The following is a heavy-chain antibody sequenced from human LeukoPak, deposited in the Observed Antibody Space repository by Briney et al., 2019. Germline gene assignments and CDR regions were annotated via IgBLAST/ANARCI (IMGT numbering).Heavy chain of an antibody. CDR1: GFTFVHYA. J-gene: IGHJ4*02. CDR2: ISGDHAT. Sequence: PGGSLRLSCAASGFTFVHYAMSWVRQAPGKGLEWVAAISGDHATYDSNSLRGRFTISRDNSKNMLYLQMNGLRAEDSAVYYCAKDTQGVRGNFLFEYWGQGTLVTVSS. V-gene: IGHV3-23*01. D-gene: IGHD2-8*01. CDR3: AKDTQGVRGNFLFEY.